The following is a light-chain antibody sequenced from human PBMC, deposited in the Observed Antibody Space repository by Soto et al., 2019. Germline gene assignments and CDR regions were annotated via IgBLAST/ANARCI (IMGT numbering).Light chain of an antibody. CDR2: SAS. CDR3: QLTYQPPPLP. J-gene: IGKJ4*01. V-gene: IGKV1-27*01. Sequence: DIQLTQSPSSLSASVGDRVTITCRVSQGISSYLNWYRQKPGKVPQLLSYSASNLHSGVPSRFSGSGSGTDVNPPISSLQPEDVPTYYGQLTYQPPPLPFGGGTKVEIK. CDR1: QGISSY.